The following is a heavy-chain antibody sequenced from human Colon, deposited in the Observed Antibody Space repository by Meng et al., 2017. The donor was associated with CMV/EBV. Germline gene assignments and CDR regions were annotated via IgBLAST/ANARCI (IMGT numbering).Heavy chain of an antibody. D-gene: IGHD5-18*01. CDR1: GLTVSDHY. CDR2: ISGNGGST. CDR3: AKHDTKYGYGRDYFEY. J-gene: IGHJ4*01. Sequence: GESLKISCAASGLTVSDHYMDWVRQAPEKGLEWVSVISGNGGSTYYGDSVKGRFTISRDNSNNTLYLQMRSLRAEDTAVYYCAKHDTKYGYGRDYFEYWGQGILVTVSS. V-gene: IGHV3-23*01.